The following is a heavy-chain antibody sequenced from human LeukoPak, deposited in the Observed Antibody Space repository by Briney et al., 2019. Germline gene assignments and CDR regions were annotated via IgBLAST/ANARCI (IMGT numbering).Heavy chain of an antibody. CDR1: GFTFSSYD. CDR2: IGTAGDT. Sequence: GGSLRLSCAASGFTFSSYDMHWVRQATGKGLEWVSAIGTAGDTYYPGSVKGRFTISRENAKNSLYPQMNSLRAGDTAVYYCARGPNYYDSSGYYYFDYWGQGTLVTVSS. V-gene: IGHV3-13*01. D-gene: IGHD3-22*01. J-gene: IGHJ4*02. CDR3: ARGPNYYDSSGYYYFDY.